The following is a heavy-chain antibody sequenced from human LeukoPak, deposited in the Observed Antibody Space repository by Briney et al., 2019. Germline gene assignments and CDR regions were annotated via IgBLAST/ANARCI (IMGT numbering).Heavy chain of an antibody. CDR2: INHSGST. Sequence: PSETLSLTCAVYGGSFSGYYWSWIRQPPGKGLEWTGEINHSGSTNYNPSLKSRVTISVDTSKNQFSLKLSSVTAADTAVYYCARGTPRYCSGGSCYNGMDVWGQGTTVTVSS. V-gene: IGHV4-34*01. CDR3: ARGTPRYCSGGSCYNGMDV. CDR1: GGSFSGYY. J-gene: IGHJ6*02. D-gene: IGHD2-15*01.